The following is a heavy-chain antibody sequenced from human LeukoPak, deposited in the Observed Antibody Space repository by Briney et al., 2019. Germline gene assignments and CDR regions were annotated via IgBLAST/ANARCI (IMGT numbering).Heavy chain of an antibody. D-gene: IGHD6-6*01. CDR1: GGSISSGGYY. J-gene: IGHJ2*01. CDR2: IYYSGST. Sequence: TSQTLSLTCTVSGGSISSGGYYWSWIRQHPGKGLEWIGYIYYSGSTYYNPSLKSRVTILVDTSKNQFSLKLSSVTAADTAVYYCARSIAARHFDLWGRGTLVTVSS. V-gene: IGHV4-31*03. CDR3: ARSIAARHFDL.